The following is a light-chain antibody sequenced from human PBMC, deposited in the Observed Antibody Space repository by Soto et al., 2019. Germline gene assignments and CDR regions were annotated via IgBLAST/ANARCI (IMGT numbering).Light chain of an antibody. CDR3: QQRSNWPLT. J-gene: IGKJ4*01. CDR1: QSISRY. CDR2: DES. Sequence: EIVLTQSPATLSLSPGERPTLACRASQSISRYLAWYQQKPGQAPRILIYDESNRDTGVPDRVSGSGSGTDFTLTISRLEPEDFAVYYCQQRSNWPLTFGGGTKVDIK. V-gene: IGKV3-11*01.